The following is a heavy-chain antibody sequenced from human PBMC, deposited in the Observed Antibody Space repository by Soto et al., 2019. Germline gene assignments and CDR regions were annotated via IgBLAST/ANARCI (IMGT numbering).Heavy chain of an antibody. CDR1: GFTFSSYG. CDR3: ARAPRCTSIVVVPPRMEC. V-gene: IGHV3-33*01. Sequence: PGWSLGLSCAASGFTFSSYGMHWVRQAPGKGLEWVAVIWYDGSNKYYADSVKGRFTISRDNSKNTLYLQMNSLRAEDTAVYYCARAPRCTSIVVVPPRMECWGQGTTVTVPS. D-gene: IGHD3-22*01. J-gene: IGHJ6*02. CDR2: IWYDGSNK.